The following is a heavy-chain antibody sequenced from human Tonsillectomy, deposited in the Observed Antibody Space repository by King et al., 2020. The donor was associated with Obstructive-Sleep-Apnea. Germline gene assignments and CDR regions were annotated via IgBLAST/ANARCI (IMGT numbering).Heavy chain of an antibody. D-gene: IGHD2-2*01. V-gene: IGHV3-74*01. J-gene: IGHJ6*02. CDR3: ARDRDCRSTSCFFGMDV. Sequence: EVQLVESGGGLVQPGGSLRLSCAASGFTFSSYWMHCVRQAPGKGLVWVSRINSYGSTTTYADSVKGRFTIPRDNAKNTLHLQMSSLRAEDTAVYFCARDRDCRSTSCFFGMDVWGQGTTVTVSS. CDR2: INSYGSTT. CDR1: GFTFSSYW.